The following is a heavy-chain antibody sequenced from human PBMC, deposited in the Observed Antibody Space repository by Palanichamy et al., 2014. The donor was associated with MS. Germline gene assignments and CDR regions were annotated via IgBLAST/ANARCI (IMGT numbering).Heavy chain of an antibody. V-gene: IGHV4-38-2*02. CDR1: GYSITSGYN. J-gene: IGHJ6*02. CDR3: ARVSGGSGTDHLYYYYGMDV. D-gene: IGHD3-10*01. Sequence: QVQLQESGPGLVKPSETLSLTCTVSGYSITSGYNWGWIRQPPGKGLEWIGSIFHSGNTYYSPSLKSRVAISVDTSKNQFSLKLSSLTAADTAVYYCARVSGGSGTDHLYYYYGMDVWGQGTPVTVSS. CDR2: IFHSGNT.